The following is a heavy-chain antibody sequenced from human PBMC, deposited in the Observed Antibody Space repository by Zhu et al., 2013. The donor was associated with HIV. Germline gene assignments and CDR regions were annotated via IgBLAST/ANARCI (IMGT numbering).Heavy chain of an antibody. Sequence: QVQLVQSGADVRKPGASLKVSCKASGYTFTAYYLHWVRQAPGQGLEWMGWINPNNGATKYAPNFQGRVTMTRDTSISTAYMDLIRLTSDDTAVYYCARRLFSKIIGGWFDPWGQGSLVTVSS. J-gene: IGHJ5*02. CDR3: ARRLFSKIIGGWFDP. V-gene: IGHV1-2*02. D-gene: IGHD3-16*01. CDR1: GYTFTAYY. CDR2: INPNNGAT.